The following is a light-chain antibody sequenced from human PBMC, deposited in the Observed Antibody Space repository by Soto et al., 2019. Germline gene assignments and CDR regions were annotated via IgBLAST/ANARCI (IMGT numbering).Light chain of an antibody. CDR1: ESISSW. CDR2: KAS. J-gene: IGKJ1*01. CDR3: QQYNNWPRT. Sequence: DIQMTQSPSTLSASVGDRVTITCRASESISSWLAWYQQKPGKAPKLLIYKASNLESGVPSRFSGSGSGTEFTLTISSLQTDDFATYYCQQYNNWPRTFGQGTKVEIK. V-gene: IGKV1-5*03.